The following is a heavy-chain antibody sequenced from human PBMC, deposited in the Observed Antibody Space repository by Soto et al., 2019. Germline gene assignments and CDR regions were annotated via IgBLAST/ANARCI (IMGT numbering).Heavy chain of an antibody. Sequence: QVQLQESGPGLVKPSQTLSLTCTVSGGSISSGDYYWSWIRQPPGKGLEWIGNIYYSGSTYYNPSRKSRATISGDTSKNQFSLKLSSVTAADTAVYYCARDEGLSYYYYGMDVWGQGTTVTVSS. V-gene: IGHV4-30-4*01. CDR1: GGSISSGDYY. CDR3: ARDEGLSYYYYGMDV. J-gene: IGHJ6*02. CDR2: IYYSGST.